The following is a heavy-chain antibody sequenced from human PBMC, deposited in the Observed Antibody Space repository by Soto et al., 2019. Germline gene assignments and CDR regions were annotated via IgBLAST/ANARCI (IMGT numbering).Heavy chain of an antibody. CDR1: EYTVASFD. CDR2: MDPNNGNT. V-gene: IGHV1-8*01. D-gene: IGHD5-18*01. Sequence: QVQLVQSGAEVKKPGASVKVSCKVPEYTVASFDINWVRQATGLGLEWMGWMDPNNGNTGFAQKLQGRVTITRDTSISTAYMELSNLRSEDTAVYYGASGARAAGYLDVWGKGTAVTVSP. CDR3: ASGARAAGYLDV. J-gene: IGHJ6*04.